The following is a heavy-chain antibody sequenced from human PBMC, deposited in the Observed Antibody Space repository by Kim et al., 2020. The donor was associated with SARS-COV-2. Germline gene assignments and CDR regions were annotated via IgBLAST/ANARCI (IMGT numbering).Heavy chain of an antibody. CDR3: ARGAYGDVSFDY. J-gene: IGHJ4*02. CDR2: ISARDGNT. Sequence: ASVKVSCKACGYMFISYGFSWVRPAPGQGLEWLGWISARDGNTKYGQKVQGRVIMTTDTSTNTAYMELWSLRSDDTAMYYCARGAYGDVSFDYWGQGTLVTVSS. D-gene: IGHD4-17*01. CDR1: GYMFISYG. V-gene: IGHV1-18*04.